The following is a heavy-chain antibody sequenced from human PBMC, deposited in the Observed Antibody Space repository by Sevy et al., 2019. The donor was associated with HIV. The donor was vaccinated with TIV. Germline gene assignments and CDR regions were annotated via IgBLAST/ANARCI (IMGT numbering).Heavy chain of an antibody. CDR3: ASVSVYYYDSSAYYTTGNAFDI. V-gene: IGHV3-53*01. Sequence: GGSLRLSCAASGFTVGSNYMSWVRQAPGKGLEWVSIIYSGVTTSYADSVKGRFTISRDNSKNTLYLQLNSLRAEDTGVYYCASVSVYYYDSSAYYTTGNAFDIWGQGTMVTVSS. CDR2: IYSGVTT. D-gene: IGHD3-22*01. CDR1: GFTVGSNY. J-gene: IGHJ3*02.